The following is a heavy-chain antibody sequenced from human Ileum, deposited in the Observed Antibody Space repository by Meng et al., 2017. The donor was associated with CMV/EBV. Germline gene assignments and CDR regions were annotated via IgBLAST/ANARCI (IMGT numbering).Heavy chain of an antibody. CDR2: IYNDGST. CDR1: SGSVNSGLYY. CDR3: VRLSTPSYYYGMDV. J-gene: IGHJ6*02. V-gene: IGHV4-61*01. Sequence: GSLRLSCTVSSGSVNSGLYYWSWVRQPPGKGLEWIGYIYNDGSTNYSPSLKSRVTISIQTSSNQFSLKLSSVTASDTAVYYCVRLSTPSYYYGMDVWGHGTMVTVSS. D-gene: IGHD3-16*02.